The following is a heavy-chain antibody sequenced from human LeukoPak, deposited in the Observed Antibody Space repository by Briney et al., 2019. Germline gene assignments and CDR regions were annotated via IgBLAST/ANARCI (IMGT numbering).Heavy chain of an antibody. Sequence: PGGSLRLSCAASGFTFSSYEMNWVRQAPGKGLEWVSYISSSGSTIYYADSVKGRFTISRDNAKNSLYLQMNSLRAEDTAVYYCARGRGGSGSPTFDPWGQGTLVTVSS. J-gene: IGHJ5*02. D-gene: IGHD3-10*01. CDR3: ARGRGGSGSPTFDP. CDR2: ISSSGSTI. CDR1: GFTFSSYE. V-gene: IGHV3-48*03.